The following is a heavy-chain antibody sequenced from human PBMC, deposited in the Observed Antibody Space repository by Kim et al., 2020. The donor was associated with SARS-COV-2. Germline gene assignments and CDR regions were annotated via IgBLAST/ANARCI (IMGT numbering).Heavy chain of an antibody. CDR1: GFTFSSYG. Sequence: GGSLRLSCAASGFTFSSYGMHRVRQAPGKGLEWVAVISYDGSNKYYADSVKGRFTISRDNSKNTLYLQMNSLRAEDTAVYYCASGGSYYGWGQGTLVTVS. D-gene: IGHD1-26*01. CDR3: ASGGSYYG. CDR2: ISYDGSNK. V-gene: IGHV3-33*05. J-gene: IGHJ4*02.